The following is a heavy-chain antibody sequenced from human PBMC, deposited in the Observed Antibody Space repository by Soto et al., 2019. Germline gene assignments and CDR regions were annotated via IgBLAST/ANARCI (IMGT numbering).Heavy chain of an antibody. Sequence: QVQLQESGPGLVKPSETLSLTCTLSGGSMSRYSCHWLRQPPGKGLEWIAYMYYSGTTDYNPSLKSRVSMSLDSSTNQFSLRLSSVTAADTAVYFCARGPTITTDFWGRGILVTVSS. V-gene: IGHV4-59*01. D-gene: IGHD3-9*01. CDR3: ARGPTITTDF. CDR2: MYYSGTT. CDR1: GGSMSRYS. J-gene: IGHJ4*02.